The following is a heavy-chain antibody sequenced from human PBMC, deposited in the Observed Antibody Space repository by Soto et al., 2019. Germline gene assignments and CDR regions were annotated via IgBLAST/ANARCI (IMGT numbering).Heavy chain of an antibody. CDR2: IYPGDSDT. J-gene: IGHJ6*02. Sequence: ESLKISCKGSGYSFTSYWIGWVRQMPGKGLEWMGIIYPGDSDTRYSPSFQGQVTISADKSISTAYLQWSSLKASDTAMYYCARLREYSSSSGGYYYYYGMDVWGQGTTVTVSS. CDR3: ARLREYSSSSGGYYYYYGMDV. CDR1: GYSFTSYW. D-gene: IGHD6-6*01. V-gene: IGHV5-51*01.